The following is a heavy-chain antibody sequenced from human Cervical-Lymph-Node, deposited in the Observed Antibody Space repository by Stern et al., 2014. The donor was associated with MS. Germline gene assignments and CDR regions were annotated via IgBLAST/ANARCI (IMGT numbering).Heavy chain of an antibody. CDR3: ARDLAAADTQN. J-gene: IGHJ4*02. CDR1: GGTFSSYA. Sequence: MQLVESGAEVKKPGSSVKVSCKASGGTFSSYAISWVRQAPGQGLEWMGGIFPIFGTANYAQKFQGRVTITADESTRTDHMDLSSLRSEDTAVYYCARDLAAADTQNWGQGTLVTVSS. V-gene: IGHV1-69*01. D-gene: IGHD6-13*01. CDR2: IFPIFGTA.